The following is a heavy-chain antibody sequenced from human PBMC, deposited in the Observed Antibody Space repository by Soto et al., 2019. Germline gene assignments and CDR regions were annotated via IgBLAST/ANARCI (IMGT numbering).Heavy chain of an antibody. CDR2: IYFSGTT. J-gene: IGHJ5*02. Sequence: SETLSLTCTVSGGSVSSGGYYWSWIRQHPGKGLEWIGTIYFSGTTYYNPSLKSRVTISVDTSKSQFSLKLSSVTAADTAVYYCARRDRSGFSYWLDTWGQGTLVTVSS. CDR3: ARRDRSGFSYWLDT. CDR1: GGSVSSGGYY. V-gene: IGHV4-31*03. D-gene: IGHD3-22*01.